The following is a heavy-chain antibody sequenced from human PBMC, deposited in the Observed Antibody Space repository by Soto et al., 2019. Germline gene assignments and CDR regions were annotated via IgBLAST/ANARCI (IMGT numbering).Heavy chain of an antibody. CDR2: ITSTSSTK. CDR3: AGSITVVRGFYDYYARDV. J-gene: IGHJ6*04. CDR1: GFTFSSHT. D-gene: IGHD3-10*01. V-gene: IGHV3-48*02. Sequence: EVQLVESGGGLVQPGGSLRLSCAASGFTFSSHTMNWVSQAPGKGLEWISYITSTSSTKNYADSVKGRFTISRDNANNSLYQQMNSVRDAVTAVYYSAGSITVVRGFYDYYARDVWGEGTTVTFSS.